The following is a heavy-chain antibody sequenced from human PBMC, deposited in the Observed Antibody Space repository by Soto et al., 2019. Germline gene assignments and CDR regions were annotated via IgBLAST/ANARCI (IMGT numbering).Heavy chain of an antibody. D-gene: IGHD5-12*01. CDR2: IFTDGRT. Sequence: GGSISISRPACGSTLTIFPMTWFRKPQGKGLKGVSFIFTDGRTSTQDPVKGDFPTPKLSSRTTLYLQMNSLRAEDTALYYCARVDRRGYSGYDPPPYYYYGMDLWGQGTTVTVSS. CDR3: ARVDRRGYSGYDPPPYYYYGMDL. J-gene: IGHJ6*02. V-gene: IGHV3-53*04. CDR1: GSTLTIFP.